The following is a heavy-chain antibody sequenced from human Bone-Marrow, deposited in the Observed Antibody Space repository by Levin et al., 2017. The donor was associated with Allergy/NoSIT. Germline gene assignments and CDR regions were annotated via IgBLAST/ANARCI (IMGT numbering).Heavy chain of an antibody. V-gene: IGHV4-34*01. J-gene: IGHJ4*02. CDR3: AASLVRGVPEF. D-gene: IGHD3-10*01. CDR1: DESFSDYF. Sequence: PSETLSLTCAVYDESFSDYFRTWIRQPPGKGLEWIGEIKSLGSIDYNPSLKSRVIISVDTSKNQFSLRLNSVNAADAAVYYCAASLVRGVPEFWGQGTLVTVSS. CDR2: IKSLGSI.